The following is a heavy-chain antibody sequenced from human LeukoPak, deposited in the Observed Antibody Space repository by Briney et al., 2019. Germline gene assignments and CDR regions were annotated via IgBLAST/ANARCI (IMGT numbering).Heavy chain of an antibody. CDR2: ISGSGGST. D-gene: IGHD5-18*01. CDR1: GFTFSSYA. CDR3: ARELHEDTAMAAFDY. J-gene: IGHJ4*02. Sequence: GGSLRLSCAASGFTFSSYAMSWVRQAPGKGLEWVSAISGSGGSTYYADSVKGRFTISRDNSKNTLYLQMNSLRAEDTAVYYCARELHEDTAMAAFDYWGQGTLVTVSS. V-gene: IGHV3-23*01.